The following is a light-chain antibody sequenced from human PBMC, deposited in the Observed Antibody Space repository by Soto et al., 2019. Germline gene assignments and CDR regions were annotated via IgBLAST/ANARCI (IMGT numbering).Light chain of an antibody. Sequence: EIVMTQSPATLSVSPGERATLSCRASQSVSSNLAWYQQKPGQAPMLLIYGASTRATRIPARFSGSGSGTEFTLTISSLQSEDFAVYYCQQYNNWPGTFGQGTKLEIK. CDR2: GAS. J-gene: IGKJ2*01. CDR3: QQYNNWPGT. CDR1: QSVSSN. V-gene: IGKV3-15*01.